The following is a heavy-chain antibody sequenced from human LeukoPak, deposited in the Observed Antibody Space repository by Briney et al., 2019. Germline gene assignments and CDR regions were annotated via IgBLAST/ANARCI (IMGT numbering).Heavy chain of an antibody. J-gene: IGHJ3*02. V-gene: IGHV1-69*13. D-gene: IGHD5-12*01. CDR2: IIPIFGTA. CDR1: GYTFTSYD. CDR3: ASGGYGFIDAFDI. Sequence: GASVKVSCKASGYTFTSYDINWVRQAPGQGLEWMGGIIPIFGTANYAQKFQGRVTITADESTSTAYMELSSLRSEDTAVYYCASGGYGFIDAFDIWGQGTMVTVSS.